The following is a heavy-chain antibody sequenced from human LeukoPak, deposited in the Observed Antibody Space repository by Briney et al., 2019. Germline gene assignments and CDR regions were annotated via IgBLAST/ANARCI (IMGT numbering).Heavy chain of an antibody. V-gene: IGHV1-69*05. Sequence: SVKVSCKASGGTFSSYAISWVQQAPGQGLEWMGGIIPIFGTANYAQKFQGRVTITTDESTSTAYMELSSLRSEDTAVYYCARAGLLRYCSSTSCYLGWFDPWGQGTLVTVSS. CDR3: ARAGLLRYCSSTSCYLGWFDP. CDR2: IIPIFGTA. J-gene: IGHJ5*02. D-gene: IGHD2-2*01. CDR1: GGTFSSYA.